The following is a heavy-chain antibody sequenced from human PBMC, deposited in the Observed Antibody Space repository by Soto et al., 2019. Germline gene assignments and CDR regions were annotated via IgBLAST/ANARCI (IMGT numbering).Heavy chain of an antibody. CDR3: ARDRMGYCSGGSCYDWFDP. CDR2: IYSGGST. J-gene: IGHJ5*02. CDR1: GFTVSSNY. D-gene: IGHD2-15*01. V-gene: IGHV3-66*01. Sequence: EVQLVESGGGLVQPGGSLRLSCAASGFTVSSNYMSWVRQAPGKGLEWVSVIYSGGSTYYADSVKGRFTISRDNSKNTLYLQMNSLRAEDTAVYYCARDRMGYCSGGSCYDWFDPWGQGTLLTVSS.